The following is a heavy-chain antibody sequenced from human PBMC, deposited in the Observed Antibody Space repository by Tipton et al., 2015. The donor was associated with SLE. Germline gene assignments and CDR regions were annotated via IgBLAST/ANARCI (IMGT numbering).Heavy chain of an antibody. V-gene: IGHV4-59*01. CDR2: IYYSGGT. J-gene: IGHJ5*02. D-gene: IGHD3-3*01. CDR3: ARGSYYDVWSGQNWVDP. CDR1: GGPISSYY. Sequence: TLSLTCTVFGGPISSYYWSWIRQPPGKGLEWIGYIYYSGGTNYNPSLKSRVTISVDTSKNQFSLKLSSVTAADSAVYYCARGSYYDVWSGQNWVDPWGQGTLVTVSS.